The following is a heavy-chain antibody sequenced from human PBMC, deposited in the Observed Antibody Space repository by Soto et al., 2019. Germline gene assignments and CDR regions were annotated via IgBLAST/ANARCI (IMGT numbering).Heavy chain of an antibody. D-gene: IGHD3-10*01. V-gene: IGHV5-51*01. J-gene: IGHJ5*02. Sequence: GESLKISCQTSGYNFANYLVFWVRQLPGESLEWMGTIYPGDSDVRYSPSFQGLVTMSVDKSINTAYLQWGSLKASDTAMYYCARQTETGSYNWFDPWGRGTLVTVSS. CDR1: GYNFANYL. CDR2: IYPGDSDV. CDR3: ARQTETGSYNWFDP.